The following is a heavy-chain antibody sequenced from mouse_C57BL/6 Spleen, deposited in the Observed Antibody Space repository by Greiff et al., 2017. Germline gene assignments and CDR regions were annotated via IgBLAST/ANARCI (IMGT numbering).Heavy chain of an antibody. CDR3: ARGNWDEALFDY. CDR2: INPNNGGT. Sequence: EVQLQQSGPELVKPGASVKISCKASGYTFTDYYMNWVKQSHGKSLEWIGDINPNNGGTSYNQKFKGKATLTVDKSSSTAYMELRSLTSEDSAVYYCARGNWDEALFDYWGQGTTLTVSS. V-gene: IGHV1-26*01. CDR1: GYTFTDYY. D-gene: IGHD4-1*01. J-gene: IGHJ2*01.